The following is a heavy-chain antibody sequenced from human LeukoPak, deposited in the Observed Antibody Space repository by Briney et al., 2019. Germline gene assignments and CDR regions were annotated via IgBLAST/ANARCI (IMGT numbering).Heavy chain of an antibody. J-gene: IGHJ3*02. CDR1: GFTVSSNY. CDR3: ARSYYDSSGYYPTGDDAFDI. V-gene: IGHV3-66*01. Sequence: GGPLRLSCAASGFTVSSNYMSWVRQAPGKGLEWVSVFYNSDSTYHADSVKGRFSISRDNSKNTLYLQMNSLRAEDTAVYYCARSYYDSSGYYPTGDDAFDIWGQGTMVTVSS. CDR2: FYNSDST. D-gene: IGHD3-22*01.